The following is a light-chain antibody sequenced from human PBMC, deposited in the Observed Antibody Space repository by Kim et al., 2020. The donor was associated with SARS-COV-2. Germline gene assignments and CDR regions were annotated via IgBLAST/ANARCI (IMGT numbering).Light chain of an antibody. Sequence: SYELTQPPSVSVSPGQTASITCSGDKLGDKYACWYQQKPGQSPVVVIYRNNRRPSGIPERFSGSNYGNTATLTISGTQAMDEADYYCQVWDGTSSYVFGTGTKVTVL. V-gene: IGLV3-1*01. J-gene: IGLJ1*01. CDR1: KLGDKY. CDR3: QVWDGTSSYV. CDR2: RNN.